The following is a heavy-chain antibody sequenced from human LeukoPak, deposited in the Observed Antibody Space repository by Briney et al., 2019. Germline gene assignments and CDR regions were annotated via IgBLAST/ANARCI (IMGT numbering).Heavy chain of an antibody. V-gene: IGHV3-74*01. J-gene: IGHJ3*02. D-gene: IGHD4-23*01. CDR1: GFTFSSYW. CDR2: INSDGSST. Sequence: GGSLRLSCAASGFTFSSYWMHWVRQAPGKGLVWVSRINSDGSSTSYADSVKGRFTISRDNAKTTLYLQMNNLRAEDTAVYYCSSGNSHAFDIWGQGTMVTVSS. CDR3: SSGNSHAFDI.